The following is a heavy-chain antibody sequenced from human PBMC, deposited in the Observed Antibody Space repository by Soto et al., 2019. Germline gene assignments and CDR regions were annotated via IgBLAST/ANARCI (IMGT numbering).Heavy chain of an antibody. CDR2: ISSTTNYI. V-gene: IGHV3-21*04. D-gene: IGHD6-19*01. CDR1: GFTFTRYS. Sequence: LRLSGAASGFTFTRYSINWVRQAPGKGLEWVSSISSTTNYIYYGDSMKGRFTISRDNAKNSLYLEMNSLTAADTAVYYCARKFSGLYSGFGPWGQGILVTVSS. CDR3: ARKFSGLYSGFGP. J-gene: IGHJ5*02.